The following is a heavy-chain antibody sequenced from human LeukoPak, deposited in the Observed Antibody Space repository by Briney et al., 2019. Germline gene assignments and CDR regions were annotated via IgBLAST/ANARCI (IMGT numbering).Heavy chain of an antibody. J-gene: IGHJ4*02. D-gene: IGHD3-10*01. Sequence: SQTLSLTSDISGDSVSSNRAARNWIRRSPSRGLEWLGRTYYRSKWYNDYAVSLKSRMTINADTSKNQFSLQLNSVTPEDTAVYYCAKGRWALFDCWGQGTLVIVSS. CDR1: GDSVSSNRAA. CDR3: AKGRWALFDC. V-gene: IGHV6-1*01. CDR2: TYYRSKWYN.